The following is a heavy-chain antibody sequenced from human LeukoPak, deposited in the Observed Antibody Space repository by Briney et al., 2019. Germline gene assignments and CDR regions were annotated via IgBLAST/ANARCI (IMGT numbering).Heavy chain of an antibody. CDR3: ARIVPSSGRVAFDI. Sequence: GGSLRLSCAASGFTFSSYSMNWVRQAPGKGLEWVSSISSSSSYIYYADSVKGRFTISRDNAKNSLYLQMNSLRAEDTAVYYCARIVPSSGRVAFDIWAKGQWSPSLQ. D-gene: IGHD1-26*01. J-gene: IGHJ3*02. CDR2: ISSSSSYI. V-gene: IGHV3-21*01. CDR1: GFTFSSYS.